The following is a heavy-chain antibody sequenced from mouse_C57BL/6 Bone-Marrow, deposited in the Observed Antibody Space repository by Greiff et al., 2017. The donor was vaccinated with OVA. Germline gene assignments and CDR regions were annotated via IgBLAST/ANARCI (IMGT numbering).Heavy chain of an antibody. V-gene: IGHV3-8*01. Sequence: EVKLQESGPGLAKPSQTLSLTCSVTGYSITSDYWNWIRKFPGNKLEYMGYISYSGSTYYNPSLKSRISITRDTSKNQYYLQLNSVTTEDTATYYCARYRTTTVVDWYFDVWGTGTTVTVSS. J-gene: IGHJ1*03. CDR3: ARYRTTTVVDWYFDV. CDR1: GYSITSDY. D-gene: IGHD1-1*01. CDR2: ISYSGST.